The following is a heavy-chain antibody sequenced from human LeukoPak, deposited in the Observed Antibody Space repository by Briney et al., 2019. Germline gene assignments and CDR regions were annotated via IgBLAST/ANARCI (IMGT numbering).Heavy chain of an antibody. D-gene: IGHD4-11*01. CDR1: GGSISSSSYY. J-gene: IGHJ5*02. CDR3: ARYSSPVGNCFDP. Sequence: KPSETLSLTCTVSGGSISSSSYYWGWIRQPPGKGLEWVSYISSDGTTIYYAGSVKGRFTISRDNARNSLYLQMNSLRAEDTAVYYCARYSSPVGNCFDPWGQGTLVTVSS. V-gene: IGHV3-11*04. CDR2: ISSDGTTI.